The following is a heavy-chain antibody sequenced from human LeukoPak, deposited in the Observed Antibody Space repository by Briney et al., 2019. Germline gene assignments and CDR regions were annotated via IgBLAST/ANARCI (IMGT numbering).Heavy chain of an antibody. J-gene: IGHJ3*02. V-gene: IGHV3-66*01. D-gene: IGHD2-21*01. CDR1: GFTVSSNY. Sequence: GGSLRLSCAASGFTVSSNYMSWVRQAPGKGLEWVSVIYSGGSTYYADSVKGRFTISRDNSKNTLYLQMNSLRAEDTAVYYCARERIPYAFEIWGQGTMVTVSS. CDR3: ARERIPYAFEI. CDR2: IYSGGST.